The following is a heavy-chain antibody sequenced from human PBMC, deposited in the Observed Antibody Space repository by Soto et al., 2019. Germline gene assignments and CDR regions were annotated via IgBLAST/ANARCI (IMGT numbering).Heavy chain of an antibody. CDR1: GFTFRKFA. D-gene: IGHD6-13*01. J-gene: IGHJ4*02. V-gene: IGHV3-23*01. CDR3: ARAGYSSSWTFDY. Sequence: GGSLRLSCAASGFTFRKFAMNWVRQAPGRGLEWVSTVSRSGESTYYADSVKGRFTISSDISKNILYLQMNSLRAEDTAFYFCARAGYSSSWTFDYWGQGSLVTVSS. CDR2: VSRSGEST.